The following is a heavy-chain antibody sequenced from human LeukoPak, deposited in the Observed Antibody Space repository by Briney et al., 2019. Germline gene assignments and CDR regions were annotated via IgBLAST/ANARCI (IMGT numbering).Heavy chain of an antibody. D-gene: IGHD1-26*01. CDR2: INHSGST. CDR3: ASFEGATNSFDY. V-gene: IGHV4-34*01. CDR1: GGSFSGYY. Sequence: SETLSLTCAVYGGSFSGYYWSWIRQPPGKGLEWIGEINHSGSTNYNPSLKSRVTISVDTSKNQFSLKLSSVTVADTAVYYCASFEGATNSFDYWGQGTLVTVSS. J-gene: IGHJ4*02.